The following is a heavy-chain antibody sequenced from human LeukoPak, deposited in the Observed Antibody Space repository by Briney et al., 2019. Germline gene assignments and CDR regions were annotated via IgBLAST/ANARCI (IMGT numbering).Heavy chain of an antibody. V-gene: IGHV3-30*04. CDR1: GFTFSNYV. CDR3: AREPGGDTAMVTEAWFDY. D-gene: IGHD5-18*01. J-gene: IGHJ4*02. Sequence: GGSLRLSCTASGFTFSNYVMHWVRQAPGKGLEWVAVIPYDGNNKYHADSVKGRFTISRDNSKNTLYLQMNSLRAEDTAVYYCAREPGGDTAMVTEAWFDYWGQGTLVTVSS. CDR2: IPYDGNNK.